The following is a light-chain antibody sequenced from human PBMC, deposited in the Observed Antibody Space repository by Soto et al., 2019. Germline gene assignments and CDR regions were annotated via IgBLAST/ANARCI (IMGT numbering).Light chain of an antibody. Sequence: EIVLTQSPGTLSLSPGERATLSCRASQSVSSSYLAWYQQKPGQAPRLLIYGASTRATGIPARFSGSGSGTDFTLTIRSLQSEDFAVYYCQQYNNWPRTFGQGTKVDIK. J-gene: IGKJ1*01. V-gene: IGKV3D-15*01. CDR3: QQYNNWPRT. CDR2: GAS. CDR1: QSVSSSY.